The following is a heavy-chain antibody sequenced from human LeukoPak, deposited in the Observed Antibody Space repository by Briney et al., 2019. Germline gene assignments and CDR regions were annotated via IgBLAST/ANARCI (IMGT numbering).Heavy chain of an antibody. J-gene: IGHJ2*01. CDR1: GYSISSGYY. V-gene: IGHV4-38-2*02. Sequence: SETLSLTCTVSGYSISSGYYWGWIRQPPGKGLEWIGSIYHSGSTYYSPSLKSRVTISVDTSKNQFSLKLSSVTAADTAVYYCARDLNTSGWYWYFDLWGRGTLVTVSS. CDR2: IYHSGST. D-gene: IGHD6-19*01. CDR3: ARDLNTSGWYWYFDL.